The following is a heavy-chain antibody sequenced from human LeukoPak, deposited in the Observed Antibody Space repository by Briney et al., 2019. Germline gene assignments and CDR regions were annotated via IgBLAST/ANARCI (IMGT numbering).Heavy chain of an antibody. Sequence: ASVKVSCKASGYTFTSYGISWVRQAPGQGLEWMGWISAYNGNTNYAQKLQGRVTMTTDTSTSTAYMELRSLRSDDTAVYYCARDGDSSGYYRDYYYYYGMDVWGQGTTVTVSS. CDR1: GYTFTSYG. V-gene: IGHV1-18*01. J-gene: IGHJ6*02. CDR2: ISAYNGNT. D-gene: IGHD3-22*01. CDR3: ARDGDSSGYYRDYYYYYGMDV.